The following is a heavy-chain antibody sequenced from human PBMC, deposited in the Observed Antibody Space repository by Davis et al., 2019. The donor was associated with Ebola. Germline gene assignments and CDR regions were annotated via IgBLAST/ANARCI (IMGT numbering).Heavy chain of an antibody. CDR2: TSHDGSTT. V-gene: IGHV3-30*04. CDR3: ARAVPGKEDLDY. D-gene: IGHD6-19*01. CDR1: GFPFTNCS. Sequence: PGGSLRPSCDASGFPFTNCSMHWVRQPPDKGLEWVAVTSHDGSTTYYEDSVKGRFTISRDNSKNTLNWQQIRLKSEDTAEYYCARAVPGKEDLDYWGQGILVTVSS. J-gene: IGHJ4*02.